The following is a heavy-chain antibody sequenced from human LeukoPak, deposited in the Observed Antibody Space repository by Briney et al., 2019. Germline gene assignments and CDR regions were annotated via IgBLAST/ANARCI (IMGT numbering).Heavy chain of an antibody. CDR3: AKDDFQGSGF. D-gene: IGHD3-10*01. CDR2: IKQDGSEK. J-gene: IGHJ4*02. Sequence: GGSLRLSCAVSGFTFTDYYMSWVRQAPGKGLEWVANIKQDGSEKFYVDSVKGRFTISRDNSKNTLYLQMNSLRAEDTAVYYCAKDDFQGSGFWGQGTLVTVSS. V-gene: IGHV3-7*01. CDR1: GFTFTDYY.